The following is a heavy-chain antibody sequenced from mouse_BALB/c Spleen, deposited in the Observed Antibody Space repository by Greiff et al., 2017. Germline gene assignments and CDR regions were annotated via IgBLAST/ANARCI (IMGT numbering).Heavy chain of an antibody. J-gene: IGHJ3*01. D-gene: IGHD1-1*02. CDR3: NAYGPAWFAY. CDR2: IDPENGDT. Sequence: EVQLVESGAELVRSGASVKLSCTASGFNIKDYYMHWVKQRPEQGLEWIGWIDPENGDTEYAPKFQGKATMTADTSSNTAYLQLSSLTSEDTAVYYCNAYGPAWFAYWGQGTLVTVSA. CDR1: GFNIKDYY. V-gene: IGHV14-4*02.